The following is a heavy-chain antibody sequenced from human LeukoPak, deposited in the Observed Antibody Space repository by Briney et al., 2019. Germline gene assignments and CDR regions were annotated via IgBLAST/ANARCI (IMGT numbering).Heavy chain of an antibody. D-gene: IGHD1-7*01. CDR3: ARGGLTGTIPSDP. CDR2: IGTAGDT. Sequence: PGGSLSLSCAASGFTFSSYDMHWVRQATGKGLEWFSAIGTAGDTYYPGSVKGRFTISRENAKNSLCLQMNSLRAGDTAVYYCARGGLTGTIPSDPWGQGTLVTVSS. V-gene: IGHV3-13*01. J-gene: IGHJ5*02. CDR1: GFTFSSYD.